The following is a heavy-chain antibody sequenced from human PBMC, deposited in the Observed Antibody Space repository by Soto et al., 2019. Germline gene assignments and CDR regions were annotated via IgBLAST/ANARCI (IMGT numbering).Heavy chain of an antibody. Sequence: SGPTLVNPTETLTLTCTVSGFSLTTGKMGVSWIRQPPGKALEWLAHIFSDNERSYSTSLQGRLTISKDTSGSQVVLSMTNVDPVDTATYYCARMNVDSYQFYYSMDVWGQGTTVTVSS. CDR1: GFSLTTGKMG. CDR2: IFSDNER. V-gene: IGHV2-26*01. J-gene: IGHJ6*02. D-gene: IGHD4-17*01. CDR3: ARMNVDSYQFYYSMDV.